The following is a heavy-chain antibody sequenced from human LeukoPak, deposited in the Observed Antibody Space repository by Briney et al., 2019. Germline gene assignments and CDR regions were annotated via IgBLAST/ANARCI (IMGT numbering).Heavy chain of an antibody. CDR2: ISGSGGST. CDR3: AKRRGYDQRIYYFDY. J-gene: IGHJ4*02. Sequence: PGGSLRLSCAASGFTFSSYATSWVRQAPGKGLEWVSAISGSGGSTYYADSVKGRFTISRDNSKNTLYLQMNSLRAEDTAVYYCAKRRGYDQRIYYFDYWGQGTLVTVSP. V-gene: IGHV3-23*01. CDR1: GFTFSSYA. D-gene: IGHD5-12*01.